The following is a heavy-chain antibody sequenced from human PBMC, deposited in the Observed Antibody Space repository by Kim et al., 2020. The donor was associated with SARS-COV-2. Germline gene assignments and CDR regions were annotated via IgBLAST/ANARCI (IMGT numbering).Heavy chain of an antibody. Sequence: RGSLRLSCAASGFLFRTYWMHWVRQAPGKGLVWVSTINGDGRDTRYADSVKGRFTISRDNTKNTLYLQMYSLRVEDTAVYYCASAMAVPDNYWGQGTLVTVSS. J-gene: IGHJ4*02. CDR2: INGDGRDT. V-gene: IGHV3-74*01. CDR1: GFLFRTYW. CDR3: ASAMAVPDNY. D-gene: IGHD6-19*01.